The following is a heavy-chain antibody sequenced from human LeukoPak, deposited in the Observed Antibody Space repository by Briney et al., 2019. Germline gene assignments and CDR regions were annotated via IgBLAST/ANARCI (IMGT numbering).Heavy chain of an antibody. CDR1: GYTFTSYG. Sequence: ASVKVSCKASGYTFTSYGISWVRQAPGQGLEWMGWISAYNGNTNYAQKLQGRVTMTTDTSTSTAYMELRSLRSDDTAVYYCARYGSGSYYTPYYYYYMDVWGKGTTVTISS. D-gene: IGHD3-10*01. CDR3: ARYGSGSYYTPYYYYYMDV. V-gene: IGHV1-18*01. J-gene: IGHJ6*03. CDR2: ISAYNGNT.